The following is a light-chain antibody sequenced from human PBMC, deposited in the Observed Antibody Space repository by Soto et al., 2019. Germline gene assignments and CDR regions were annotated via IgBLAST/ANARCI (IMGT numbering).Light chain of an antibody. Sequence: QSVLTQPPSVSGAPGQRVTISCTGSSSNIGAGYDVHWYQQFPGTAPKLLIYGNTNRPSGVPDRFSGSKSGTSASLAITGLQAEDEADYYCQPYDSSLSGYVFGTGTKVTVL. J-gene: IGLJ1*01. V-gene: IGLV1-40*01. CDR2: GNT. CDR1: SSNIGAGYD. CDR3: QPYDSSLSGYV.